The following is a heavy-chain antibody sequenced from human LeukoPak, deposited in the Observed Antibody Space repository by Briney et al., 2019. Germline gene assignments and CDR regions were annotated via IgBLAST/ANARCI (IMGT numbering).Heavy chain of an antibody. D-gene: IGHD6-19*01. Sequence: GGSLRLSCAASGFTFSSNGMNWVRQAPGKGLEWVSYISATGGTIYYADSVKGRFTISRDNSKNTLYLQMNSLRAEDTAVYYCARDRDPEYSSGWYSDYWGQGTLVTVSS. V-gene: IGHV3-48*01. CDR3: ARDRDPEYSSGWYSDY. CDR1: GFTFSSNG. J-gene: IGHJ4*02. CDR2: ISATGGTI.